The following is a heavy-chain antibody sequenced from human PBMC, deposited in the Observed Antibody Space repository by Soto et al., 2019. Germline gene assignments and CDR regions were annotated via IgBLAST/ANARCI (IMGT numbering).Heavy chain of an antibody. CDR3: TTDSPRGYWTTYPCYFPHV. J-gene: IGHJ6*02. D-gene: IGHD2-21*02. Sequence: GSLLLSCAASGFTFTSSAMSWVRQDPGKGLERVSLISISGSDTYYAASVKGRFTISRDNSKNTLFLQMNNLRVGDTAIYYCTTDSPRGYWTTYPCYFPHVWGQGTTVTVSS. V-gene: IGHV3-23*01. CDR2: ISISGSDT. CDR1: GFTFTSSA.